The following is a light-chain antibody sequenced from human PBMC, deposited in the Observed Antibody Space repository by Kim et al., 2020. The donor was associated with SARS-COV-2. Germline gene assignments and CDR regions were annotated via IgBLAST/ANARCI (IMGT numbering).Light chain of an antibody. J-gene: IGKJ2*01. Sequence: LSLSPGERATLSCRASQSVSSYLAWYQQKPGQAPRLLIYDASNRATGIPARFSGSGSGTDFTLTISSLEPEDFAVYYCQQRSNLNTFGQGTKLEI. CDR1: QSVSSY. CDR2: DAS. V-gene: IGKV3-11*01. CDR3: QQRSNLNT.